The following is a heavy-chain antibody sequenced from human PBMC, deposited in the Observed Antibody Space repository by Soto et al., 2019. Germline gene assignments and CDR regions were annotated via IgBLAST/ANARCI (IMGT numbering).Heavy chain of an antibody. CDR1: GFTFSSYE. V-gene: IGHV3-48*03. CDR3: VRHLHEPLAADALREAN. CDR2: ISSSGTGT. D-gene: IGHD4-17*01. Sequence: EMQLVQSGGGLVQPGGSLRLSCAASGFTFSSYEMHWVRQAPGKGLEWISYISSSGTGTYYADSVRGRFTMSRDNTKNSVSLQMYSLRAEDTAIYYCVRHLHEPLAADALREANWGQGTQVTVSS. J-gene: IGHJ4*02.